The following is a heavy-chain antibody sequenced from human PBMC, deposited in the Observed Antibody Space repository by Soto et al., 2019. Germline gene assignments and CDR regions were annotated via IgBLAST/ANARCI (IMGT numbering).Heavy chain of an antibody. J-gene: IGHJ3*02. D-gene: IGHD3-9*01. V-gene: IGHV1-8*01. CDR2: MNPNSGNT. Sequence: ASVKVSCKASGYTFTSYDINWVRQATGQGLGWMGWMNPNSGNTGYAQKFQGRVTMTRNTSISTAYMELSSLRSEDTAVYCCAIDRDRDAFDIWGQGTMVTVSS. CDR1: GYTFTSYD. CDR3: AIDRDRDAFDI.